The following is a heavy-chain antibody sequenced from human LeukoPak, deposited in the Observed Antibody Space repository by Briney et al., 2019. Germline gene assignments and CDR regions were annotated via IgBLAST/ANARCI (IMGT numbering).Heavy chain of an antibody. CDR2: INTGGSST. CDR1: GFTFSDYW. V-gene: IGHV3-74*01. J-gene: IGHJ4*02. Sequence: PGGSLRLSCAASGFTFSDYWMHWVRQVPGKGLVWVSRINTGGSSTTYADSVKGRFTISRDNAKSTLYLQMNGLRAEDTAVYYCVRGLGSGYSYAYGVYWGQGTLVTVSS. CDR3: VRGLGSGYSYAYGVY. D-gene: IGHD5-18*01.